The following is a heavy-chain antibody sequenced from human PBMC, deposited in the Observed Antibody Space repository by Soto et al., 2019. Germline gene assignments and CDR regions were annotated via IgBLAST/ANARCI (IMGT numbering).Heavy chain of an antibody. CDR2: INLIRNT. Sequence: PSETLTLTCAVYGGSFSGYYWSWIRQPPGKGLEWIAEINLIRNTNYNPSLKIRVTISVDTSKSQFSLKLSSVTAADTAVYYCARAYGGYSYGSHYFDGMDVCGQGTTVTVSS. D-gene: IGHD5-18*01. CDR1: GGSFSGYY. J-gene: IGHJ6*02. V-gene: IGHV4-34*01. CDR3: ARAYGGYSYGSHYFDGMDV.